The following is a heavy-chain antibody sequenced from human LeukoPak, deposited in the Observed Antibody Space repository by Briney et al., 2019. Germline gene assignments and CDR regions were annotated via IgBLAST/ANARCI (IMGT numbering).Heavy chain of an antibody. V-gene: IGHV3-23*01. J-gene: IGHJ4*02. CDR2: ISGSGGST. CDR1: GFTFSSYA. D-gene: IGHD3-10*01. Sequence: GGSLRLSCAASGFTFSSYAMSWVRQAPGKGLEWVSAISGSGGSTYYADSVKGRFTISRDNSKNTLYLQMNSLRVEDTAVYYCASWPGAWYGEDSWGQGTLVTVSS. CDR3: ASWPGAWYGEDS.